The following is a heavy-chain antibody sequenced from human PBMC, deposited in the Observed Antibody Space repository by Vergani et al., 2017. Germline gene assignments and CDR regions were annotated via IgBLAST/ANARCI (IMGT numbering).Heavy chain of an antibody. CDR1: GGSISSGVYY. D-gene: IGHD2-2*01. J-gene: IGHJ4*02. CDR3: AGLWRGYCSSTSCYPSDY. Sequence: QVQLQESGPGLVKPSQTLSLTCTVSGGSISSGVYYWSWIRQHPGKGLEWIGYIYYSGSTYYNPSLKSRVTISVDTSKNQFSLKLSSVTAADTAVYYCAGLWRGYCSSTSCYPSDYWGQGTLVTVSS. CDR2: IYYSGST. V-gene: IGHV4-31*03.